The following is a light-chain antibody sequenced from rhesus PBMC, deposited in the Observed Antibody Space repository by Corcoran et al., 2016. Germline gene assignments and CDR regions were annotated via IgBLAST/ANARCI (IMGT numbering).Light chain of an antibody. Sequence: DIQMTQSPSSLSASVGDRVTITCRASQDINNYLSWYQQKPGKAPKPLIYYASTWETGVPQRLSGSRSGTDYNLTINNLQPEDIATYYSRQYHTSPLTFGGGTKVAIK. V-gene: IGKV1-66*01. J-gene: IGKJ4*01. CDR1: QDINNY. CDR3: RQYHTSPLT. CDR2: YAS.